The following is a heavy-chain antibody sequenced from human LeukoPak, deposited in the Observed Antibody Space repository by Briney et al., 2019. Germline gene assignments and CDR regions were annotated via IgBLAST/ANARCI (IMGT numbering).Heavy chain of an antibody. J-gene: IGHJ4*02. D-gene: IGHD6-19*01. CDR1: GFTFSSYE. CDR3: ARYTTAGYSSGWYGPSFDY. V-gene: IGHV3-48*03. Sequence: GGSLRLSCAASGFTFSSYEMNWVRQAPGKGLEWVSYISSSGSTSYYADSMKGRFTSSRDNAKNSLYLQVSSLRAEDTAVYYCARYTTAGYSSGWYGPSFDYWGQGTLVTVSS. CDR2: ISSSGSTS.